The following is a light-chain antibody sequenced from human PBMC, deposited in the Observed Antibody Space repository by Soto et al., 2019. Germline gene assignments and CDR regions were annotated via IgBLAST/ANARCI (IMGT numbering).Light chain of an antibody. CDR2: DVS. V-gene: IGLV2-14*03. CDR1: SSDVGGYNY. CDR3: SSYTSSSTMI. J-gene: IGLJ2*01. Sequence: QSALTQPASVSGSPGQSIAISCSGSSSDVGGYNYVSWYQQHSGKAPKLMIYDVSSRPSGVSDRFSGSKSGNTASLTISGLQAEDEAEYYCSSYTSSSTMIFGGGTKVTVL.